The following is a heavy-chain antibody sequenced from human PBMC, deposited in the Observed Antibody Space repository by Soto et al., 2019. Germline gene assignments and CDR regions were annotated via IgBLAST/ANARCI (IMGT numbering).Heavy chain of an antibody. CDR2: IIPILGIA. CDR3: ARLRDSDGMDV. Sequence: QVQLVQSGAAVKKPGSSVKVSCKASGGTFSSYTISWVRQAPGQGLEWMGRIIPILGIANYEQKFQGRVTITADKSTRTAYMELSSLTSEDTAVYYCARLRDSDGMDVWGQGTTVTVSS. CDR1: GGTFSSYT. J-gene: IGHJ6*02. V-gene: IGHV1-69*02. D-gene: IGHD1-26*01.